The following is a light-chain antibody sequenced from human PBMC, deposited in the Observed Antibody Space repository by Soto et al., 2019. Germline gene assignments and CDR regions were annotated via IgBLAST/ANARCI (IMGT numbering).Light chain of an antibody. J-gene: IGLJ3*02. CDR1: SSDVGGYNY. CDR3: SSYAGSNNWV. CDR2: EVS. V-gene: IGLV2-8*01. Sequence: QSVLTQPPSASGSPGQSVTISCTGTSSDVGGYNYVSWYQQHPGKAPKLMIYEVSKRPSGVPDRCSGSKSSNTASLTVSGLKAEEEADYYCSSYAGSNNWVFGGGTKVTVL.